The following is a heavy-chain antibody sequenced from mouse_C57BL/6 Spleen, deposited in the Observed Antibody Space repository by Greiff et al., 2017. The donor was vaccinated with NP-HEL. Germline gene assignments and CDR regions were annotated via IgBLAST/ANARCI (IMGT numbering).Heavy chain of an antibody. CDR2: IYPGDGDT. CDR1: GYAFSSSW. CDR3: ARGELPYWYFDV. V-gene: IGHV1-82*01. D-gene: IGHD1-1*01. J-gene: IGHJ1*03. Sequence: VQLQQSGPELVKPGASVKISCKASGYAFSSSWMNWVKQRPGKGLEWIGRIYPGDGDTNYNGKFKGKATLTADKSSSTAYMQLSSLTSEDSAVYFCARGELPYWYFDVWGTGTTVTVSS.